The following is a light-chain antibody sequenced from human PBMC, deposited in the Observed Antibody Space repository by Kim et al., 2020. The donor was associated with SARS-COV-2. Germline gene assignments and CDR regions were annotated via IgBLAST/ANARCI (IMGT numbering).Light chain of an antibody. Sequence: DIQVTQSPPSLSASIGDRLTITCRTSQTIGTSLSWYQQKQGRAPKLLISGISVLEDGVPSRFTGGGSGTHFTLTISRLQPEDFATYYCQQGQSVQALTFGGGTKLEIK. V-gene: IGKV1-39*01. CDR2: GIS. CDR3: QQGQSVQALT. J-gene: IGKJ4*01. CDR1: QTIGTS.